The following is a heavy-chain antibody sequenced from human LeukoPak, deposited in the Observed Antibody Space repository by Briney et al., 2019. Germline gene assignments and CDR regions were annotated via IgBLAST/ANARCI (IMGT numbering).Heavy chain of an antibody. V-gene: IGHV1-18*01. D-gene: IGHD1-26*01. CDR2: ISAYNGNT. Sequence: VSVKVSCKASGYTFTSYGISWVRQAPGQGLEWMGWISAYNGNTNYAQKLQGRVTMTTDTSTSTAYMELRSLRSDDTAVYYCARDHEIVGATYFDYWGQGTLVTVSS. CDR3: ARDHEIVGATYFDY. CDR1: GYTFTSYG. J-gene: IGHJ4*02.